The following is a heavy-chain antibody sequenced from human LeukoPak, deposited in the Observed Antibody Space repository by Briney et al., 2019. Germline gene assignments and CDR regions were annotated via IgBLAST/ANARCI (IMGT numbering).Heavy chain of an antibody. D-gene: IGHD3-10*01. CDR3: ARDLLRYYGSGSYYTSNWFDP. CDR2: TYYRSKWYN. CDR1: GDSVSSNSAA. Sequence: SQTLSLTCAISGDSVSSNSAAWNWLRQSPSGGLEWLGRTYYRSKWYNDYAVSVKSRITINPDTSKNQFSLQLNSVTPEDTAVYYCARDLLRYYGSGSYYTSNWFDPWGQGTLVTVSS. V-gene: IGHV6-1*01. J-gene: IGHJ5*02.